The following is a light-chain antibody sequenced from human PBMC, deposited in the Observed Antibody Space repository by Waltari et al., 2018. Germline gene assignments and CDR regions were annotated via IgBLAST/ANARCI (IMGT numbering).Light chain of an antibody. J-gene: IGLJ3*02. Sequence: NVILTQPHSVSEFPGKTVTITCTASSGRIATHYLQWYQHPPGSGPTTVIYEDTQRPSGVPARFSGSIDSSSNSASLTISGLQPEDEADYYCQSYDDFDWIFGGGTKLTVL. CDR3: QSYDDFDWI. V-gene: IGLV6-57*02. CDR2: EDT. CDR1: SGRIATHY.